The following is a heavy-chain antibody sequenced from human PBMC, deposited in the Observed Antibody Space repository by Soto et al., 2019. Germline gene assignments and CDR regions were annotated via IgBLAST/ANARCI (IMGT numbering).Heavy chain of an antibody. J-gene: IGHJ6*02. Sequence: LRLSCAASGFTFSSYGMHWVRQAPGKGLEWVAVIWYDGSNKYYADSVKGRFTISRDNSKNTLYLQMNSLRAEDTAVYYCAREKVPGIAAAGTYGMDVWGQGTTVTVSS. CDR3: AREKVPGIAAAGTYGMDV. V-gene: IGHV3-33*01. D-gene: IGHD6-13*01. CDR2: IWYDGSNK. CDR1: GFTFSSYG.